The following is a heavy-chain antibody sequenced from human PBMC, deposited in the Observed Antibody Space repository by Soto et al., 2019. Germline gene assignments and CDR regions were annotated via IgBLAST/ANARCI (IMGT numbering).Heavy chain of an antibody. CDR2: TYFRSKWYK. CDR3: VRDVGGGELLDY. J-gene: IGHJ4*02. Sequence: SQTLSLTCAISGDSVSSNSAAWNWIRQSPSRGLEWLGRTYFRSKWYKDYAISVKSRITINPDTSKNQFSLQLNSVTPEDTAVYYCVRDVGGGELLDYWGQGTMVTVYS. D-gene: IGHD1-26*01. V-gene: IGHV6-1*01. CDR1: GDSVSSNSAA.